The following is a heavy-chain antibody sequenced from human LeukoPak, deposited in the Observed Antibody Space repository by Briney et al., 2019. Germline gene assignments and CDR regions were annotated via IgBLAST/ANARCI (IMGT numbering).Heavy chain of an antibody. CDR3: ARGFAHDAIWSGYSHFDY. CDR1: GGSISSSSYY. CDR2: IYYSGST. D-gene: IGHD3-3*01. V-gene: IGHV4-39*07. J-gene: IGHJ4*02. Sequence: SETLSLTCTVSGGSISSSSYYWGWIRQPPGKGLEWIGSIYYSGSTYYNPSLKSRVTISVDTSKNQFSLKLSSVTAADTAVYYCARGFAHDAIWSGYSHFDYWGQGTLVTVSS.